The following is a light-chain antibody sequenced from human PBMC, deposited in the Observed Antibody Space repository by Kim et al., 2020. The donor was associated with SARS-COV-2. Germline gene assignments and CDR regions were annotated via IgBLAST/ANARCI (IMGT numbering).Light chain of an antibody. CDR2: KAS. CDR1: ESISNW. J-gene: IGKJ1*01. Sequence: DIQMTQSPSTLSASVGDRVTITCRASESISNWLAWYQQKSGKAPKLLIYKASTLESGVPSRFSGSGSGTEFTLTISCLQPDDFATYYYQHYKGYSRTFGQGTKVDIK. V-gene: IGKV1-5*03. CDR3: QHYKGYSRT.